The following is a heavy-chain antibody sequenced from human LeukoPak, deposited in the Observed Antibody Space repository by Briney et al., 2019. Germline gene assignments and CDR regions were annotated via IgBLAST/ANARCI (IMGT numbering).Heavy chain of an antibody. CDR3: AREAVVGPTIPKFFDY. V-gene: IGHV4-4*07. Sequence: SETLSLTCTISGASITSHFWSWIRQSAGKGLEWIGRFKTSGSSTYNPSLKSRITMSIDTSKNQFSLQLSSVTAADTAVYYCAREAVVGPTIPKFFDYWGQGSLVTVSS. CDR2: FKTSGSS. D-gene: IGHD2-21*02. CDR1: GASITSHF. J-gene: IGHJ4*02.